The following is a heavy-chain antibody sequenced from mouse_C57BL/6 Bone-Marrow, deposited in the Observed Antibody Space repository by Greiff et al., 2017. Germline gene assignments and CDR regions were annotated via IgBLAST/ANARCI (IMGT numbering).Heavy chain of an antibody. Sequence: EVMLVESEGGLVQPGRSMKLSCTASGFTFSDYYMAWVRQVPEKGLEWVANINYDGSSTYYLDSLKSRFIISRDNAKNILYLQMSSLKSEDTATYYCARDRGVTGYFDYWGQGTTLTVSS. D-gene: IGHD2-2*01. CDR2: INYDGSST. CDR1: GFTFSDYY. V-gene: IGHV5-16*01. J-gene: IGHJ2*01. CDR3: ARDRGVTGYFDY.